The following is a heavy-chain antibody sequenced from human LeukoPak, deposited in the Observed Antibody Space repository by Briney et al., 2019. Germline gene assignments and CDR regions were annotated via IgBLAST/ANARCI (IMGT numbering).Heavy chain of an antibody. CDR2: IKHDGSDK. D-gene: IGHD3-10*01. CDR3: ARGGHRQKEF. Sequence: SGGSLRLSCSASGFTFSNYWMTWVRQSPGKGLEWVAIIKHDGSDKYCVDPVKGRFTIPRDNAKNSLYLQMSSLRAEDTAVYYCARGGHRQKEFWGQGTLVTVSS. V-gene: IGHV3-7*01. J-gene: IGHJ4*02. CDR1: GFTFSNYW.